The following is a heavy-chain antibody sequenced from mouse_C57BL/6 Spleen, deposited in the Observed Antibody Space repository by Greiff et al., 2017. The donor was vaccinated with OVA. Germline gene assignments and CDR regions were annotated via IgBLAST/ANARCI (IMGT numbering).Heavy chain of an antibody. D-gene: IGHD1-1*01. V-gene: IGHV1-64*01. CDR3: ARGGYGSWFAY. Sequence: QVQLQQSGAELVKPGASVKLSCKASGYTFTSYWMHWVMQRPGQGLEWIGMIHPNSGSTNYNEKFKSKATLTVDKSSSTAYMQLSSLTSEDSAVYYCARGGYGSWFAYWGQGTLVTVSA. J-gene: IGHJ3*01. CDR2: IHPNSGST. CDR1: GYTFTSYW.